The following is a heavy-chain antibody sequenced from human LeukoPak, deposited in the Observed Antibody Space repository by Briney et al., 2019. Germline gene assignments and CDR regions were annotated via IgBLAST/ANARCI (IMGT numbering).Heavy chain of an antibody. CDR2: IIPIFGTA. V-gene: IGHV1-69*13. CDR3: ARGAAMVYPSFDY. D-gene: IGHD5-18*01. CDR1: GGTFSSYA. J-gene: IGHJ4*02. Sequence: GASVKVSCKASGGTFSSYAISWVRQAPGQGLEWMGGIIPIFGTANYAQKFQGRVTITADESTSTAYMELSSLRSEDTAVYYCARGAAMVYPSFDYWGQGTLVTVSS.